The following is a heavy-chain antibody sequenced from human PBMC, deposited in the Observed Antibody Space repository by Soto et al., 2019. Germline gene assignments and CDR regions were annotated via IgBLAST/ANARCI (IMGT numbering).Heavy chain of an antibody. V-gene: IGHV3-11*01. CDR1: GFTFSDYY. CDR2: ISSSGSTI. J-gene: IGHJ3*02. D-gene: IGHD3-3*01. Sequence: GGSLRLSCAASGFTFSDYYMSWIRQAPGKGLEWVSYISSSGSTIYYADSVKGRFIISRDNAKNSLYLQMNSLRAEDTAVYYCARGDILEWFTDAFDIWGQGTMVTVSS. CDR3: ARGDILEWFTDAFDI.